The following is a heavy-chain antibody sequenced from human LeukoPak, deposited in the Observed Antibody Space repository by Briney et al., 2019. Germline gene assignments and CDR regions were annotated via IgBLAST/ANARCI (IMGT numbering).Heavy chain of an antibody. Sequence: PGGSLRLSCAASGFTFSSYSMNWVRQAPGKGLEWVSYISSRSGTTYYADSVKGRFTISRDDSKNTLFLQMNSLRAEDTAVYYCVAPYADYVSGYDYWGQGTLVTVSS. D-gene: IGHD4-17*01. CDR1: GFTFSSYS. V-gene: IGHV3-48*01. CDR3: VAPYADYVSGYDY. CDR2: ISSRSGTT. J-gene: IGHJ4*02.